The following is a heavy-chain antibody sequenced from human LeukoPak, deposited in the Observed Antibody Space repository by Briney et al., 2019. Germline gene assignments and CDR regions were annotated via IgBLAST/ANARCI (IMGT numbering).Heavy chain of an antibody. J-gene: IGHJ5*02. CDR1: GYTFTGYY. V-gene: IGHV1-2*06. CDR2: INPNSGGT. CDR3: ARDKPTSDYDTPPGGWFDP. Sequence: ASVKVSCKASGYTFTGYYMHWVRQAPGQGLEWMGRINPNSGGTNYAQKFQGRVTMTRDTSISTAYVELSRLRSDDTAVYYCARDKPTSDYDTPPGGWFDPWGQGTLVTVSS. D-gene: IGHD2-8*02.